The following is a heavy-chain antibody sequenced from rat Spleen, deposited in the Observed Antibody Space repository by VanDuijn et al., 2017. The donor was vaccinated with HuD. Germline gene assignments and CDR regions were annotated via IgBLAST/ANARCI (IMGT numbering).Heavy chain of an antibody. Sequence: QVQLKESGPGLVQPSQTLSLTCTVSGFSLTSYNVHWVRQPTGKGLEWMGVIWTGGSTDYNSALKSRLSISRDTSTSQVFLKMNSLQTEDIATYYCARDLDGYFDYWGQGVMVTVSS. CDR3: ARDLDGYFDY. J-gene: IGHJ2*01. D-gene: IGHD1-12*03. CDR2: IWTGGST. V-gene: IGHV2-30*01. CDR1: GFSLTSYN.